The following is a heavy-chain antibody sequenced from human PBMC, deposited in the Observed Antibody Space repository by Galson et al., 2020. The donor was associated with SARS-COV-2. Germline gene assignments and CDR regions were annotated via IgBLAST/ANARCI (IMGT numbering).Heavy chain of an antibody. J-gene: IGHJ4*02. CDR3: AHVLYFESSGYWGFDY. CDR2: IYWDDDE. CDR1: GFPLSSSGVV. D-gene: IGHD3-22*01. Sequence: SVPTLVKPTHTLTLTCIFPGFPLSSSGVVVAWIRQLPGKALAWPAPIYWDDDEHYSPSLKSRLTITKATSKNQVVLTMTNMDPVDTGTYFCAHVLYFESSGYWGFDYWGQGTRVIVSS. V-gene: IGHV2-5*02.